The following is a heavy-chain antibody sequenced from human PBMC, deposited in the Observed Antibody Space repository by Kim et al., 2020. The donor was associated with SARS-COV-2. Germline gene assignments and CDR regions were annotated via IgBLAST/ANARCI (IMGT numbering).Heavy chain of an antibody. CDR2: ISSSGSTI. Sequence: GGSLRLSCAASGFTFSSYEMNWVRQAPGKGLEWVSYISSSGSTIYYADSVKGRFTISRDNAKNSLYLQMNSLRAEDTAVYYCARVRMWSGYPDGNYYYYMDVWGKGTTVTVSS. D-gene: IGHD3-3*01. V-gene: IGHV3-48*03. J-gene: IGHJ6*03. CDR1: GFTFSSYE. CDR3: ARVRMWSGYPDGNYYYYMDV.